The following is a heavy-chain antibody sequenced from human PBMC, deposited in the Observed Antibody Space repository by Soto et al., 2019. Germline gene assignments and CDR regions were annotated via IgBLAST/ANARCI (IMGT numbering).Heavy chain of an antibody. D-gene: IGHD6-19*01. CDR2: IYHSGST. CDR1: SGSISSSNW. CDR3: ARVGQWLVRAIDY. V-gene: IGHV4-4*02. J-gene: IGHJ4*02. Sequence: QVQLQESGPGLVKPSGTLSLTCAVSSGSISSSNWWSWVRQPPGKGLEWIGEIYHSGSTNYNPSLKSQVTISVDKSKNQFSLKLSSVTAADTAVYYCARVGQWLVRAIDYWGQGTLVTVSS.